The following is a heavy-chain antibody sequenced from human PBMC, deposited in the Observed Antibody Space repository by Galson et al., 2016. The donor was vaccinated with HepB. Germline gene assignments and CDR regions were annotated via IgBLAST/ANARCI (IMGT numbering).Heavy chain of an antibody. CDR2: IWYNGGKK. J-gene: IGHJ4*02. CDR3: GRDGTTVIDY. Sequence: SLRLSCAASGFTFSSYGMHWVRQAPGKGLEWVAIIWYNGGKKYYADSVKGRFTISKDNANNTLFLQMNSLRAEDTAVYYCGRDGTTVIDYWGRGTLVTVSS. CDR1: GFTFSSYG. V-gene: IGHV3-33*01. D-gene: IGHD4-17*01.